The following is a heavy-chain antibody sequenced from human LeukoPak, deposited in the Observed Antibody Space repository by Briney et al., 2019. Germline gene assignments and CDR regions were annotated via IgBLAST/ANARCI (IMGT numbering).Heavy chain of an antibody. Sequence: EASVKVSCKASGYTFTGYYMHWVRQAPGQGLEWMGWINPNSGGTNYAQKFQGRVTMTRGTSISTAYMELSRLRSDDTAVYYCATQPPSAAKMGYFDYWGQGTLVTVSS. CDR3: ATQPPSAAKMGYFDY. V-gene: IGHV1-2*02. D-gene: IGHD2-2*01. CDR2: INPNSGGT. J-gene: IGHJ4*02. CDR1: GYTFTGYY.